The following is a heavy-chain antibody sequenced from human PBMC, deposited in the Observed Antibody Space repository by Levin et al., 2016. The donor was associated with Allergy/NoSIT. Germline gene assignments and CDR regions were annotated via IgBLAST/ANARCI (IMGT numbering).Heavy chain of an antibody. J-gene: IGHJ5*01. CDR1: GFTFSNYL. CDR3: AKDYLGYSSGWFDY. CDR2: ISGSGGST. D-gene: IGHD6-19*01. Sequence: GESLKISCAASGFTFSNYLMNWVRQAPGKGLEWVSAISGSGGSTYYADSVKGRFTISRDNSKNTLYLQMNSLRAEDTAVYYCAKDYLGYSSGWFDYWGQGTLVTVSS. V-gene: IGHV3-23*01.